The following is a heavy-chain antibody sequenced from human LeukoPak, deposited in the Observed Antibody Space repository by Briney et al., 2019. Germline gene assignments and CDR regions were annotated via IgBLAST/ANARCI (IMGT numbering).Heavy chain of an antibody. CDR1: DYSINSGNY. D-gene: IGHD3-3*02. Sequence: SETLSLTCTVSDYSINSGNYWGWIRQPPGKGLEWIGKIYHTGTTYYNPSLKSRVTMSVHTSKNQFSLSLSSVTAADTAVYYCATQSGHLGDYFDYWGQGTLVTVSS. J-gene: IGHJ4*02. CDR2: IYHTGTT. V-gene: IGHV4-38-2*02. CDR3: ATQSGHLGDYFDY.